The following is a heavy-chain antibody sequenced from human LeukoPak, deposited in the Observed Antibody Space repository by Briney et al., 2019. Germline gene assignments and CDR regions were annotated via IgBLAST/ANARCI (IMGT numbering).Heavy chain of an antibody. J-gene: IGHJ4*02. CDR1: GGSFSGYY. CDR3: AASSGLFYFDY. V-gene: IGHV4-34*01. D-gene: IGHD6-19*01. Sequence: SETLPLTCTVYGGSFSGYYCSWIRQPPGKGLEWIGEINPSGSTNYNPSLKSRVTISVDTSKNQFSLKLSSVTAADTAVYYCAASSGLFYFDYWGQGTLVTVSS. CDR2: INPSGST.